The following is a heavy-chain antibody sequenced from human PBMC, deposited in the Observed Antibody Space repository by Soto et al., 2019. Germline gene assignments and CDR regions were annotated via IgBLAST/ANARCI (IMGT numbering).Heavy chain of an antibody. V-gene: IGHV3-33*01. CDR2: IWYDGSNK. J-gene: IGHJ6*02. CDR3: ARDRSLVPYYYYGMDV. CDR1: GFTFSSYG. D-gene: IGHD6-13*01. Sequence: GGSLRLSCAASGFTFSSYGMHWVRQAPGKGLEWVAVIWYDGSNKYYADSVKGRFTISRDNSKNTLYLQMNSLRAEDTAVYYCARDRSLVPYYYYGMDVWGQGTTVTVSS.